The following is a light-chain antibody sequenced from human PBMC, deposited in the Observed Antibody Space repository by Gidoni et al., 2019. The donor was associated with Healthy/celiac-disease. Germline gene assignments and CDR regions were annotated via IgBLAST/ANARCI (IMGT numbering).Light chain of an antibody. J-gene: IGKJ1*01. Sequence: DIVMTQSPDSLAVSLGERATINCKSSQSVLYSSNNKNYLAWYQQKPGQPPKLLIYWVSTRESGVADRFSGSGSGTDFTLTISSLQAEDVAVYYCQQYYSTPTFGQGTKVEIK. CDR2: WVS. CDR3: QQYYSTPT. CDR1: QSVLYSSNNKNY. V-gene: IGKV4-1*01.